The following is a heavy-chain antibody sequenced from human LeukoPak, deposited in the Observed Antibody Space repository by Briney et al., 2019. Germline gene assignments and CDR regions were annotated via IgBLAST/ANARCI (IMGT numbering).Heavy chain of an antibody. D-gene: IGHD3-10*01. J-gene: IGHJ4*02. CDR3: ARDGITMVRGVNSYYFGY. Sequence: SETLSLTCTVSGGSISSYYWSWIRQPAGKGLEWIGRIYTSGSTNYNPSLKSRVTMSVDTSKNQFSLKLSSVTAADTAVYYCARDGITMVRGVNSYYFGYWGQGTLVTVSS. V-gene: IGHV4-4*07. CDR2: IYTSGST. CDR1: GGSISSYY.